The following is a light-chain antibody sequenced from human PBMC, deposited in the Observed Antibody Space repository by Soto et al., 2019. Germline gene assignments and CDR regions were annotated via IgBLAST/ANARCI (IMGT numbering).Light chain of an antibody. CDR1: QSISSSY. Sequence: EIVLTQSPGTLSLSPGEGATLSCRASQSISSSYVAWYQQRPGQAPRLFIYGASRRGTGIPDRFSGSGSGTAFTLTISRLQPEDFAVYYCHNYGSSLTFGRGTKVEIK. V-gene: IGKV3-20*01. CDR2: GAS. J-gene: IGKJ4*01. CDR3: HNYGSSLT.